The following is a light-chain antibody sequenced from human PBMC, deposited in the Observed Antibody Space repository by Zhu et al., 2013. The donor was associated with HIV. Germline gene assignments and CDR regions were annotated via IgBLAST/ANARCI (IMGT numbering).Light chain of an antibody. J-gene: IGLJ2*01. CDR3: AAWDGSLNVVL. CDR1: SSNIGRNS. CDR2: TNT. V-gene: IGLV1-44*01. Sequence: QSVLTQPPSASGTPGQRVTISCSGGSSNIGRNSVNWYQQLPGTAPKLLIYTNTERPSGVPDRFSGSKSGTSASLAISGLQSEDEADYFCAAWDGSLNVVLFGGGTKLTVL.